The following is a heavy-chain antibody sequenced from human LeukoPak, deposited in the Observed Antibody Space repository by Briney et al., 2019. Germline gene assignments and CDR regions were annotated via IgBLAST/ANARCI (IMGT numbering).Heavy chain of an antibody. Sequence: GGSLQISCKGSGYIFTSYWIGWVRQMPGKGLEWMGIIYPGDSDTRYSPSFQGQVTISADKSISTAYLQWSSLKASEIGMYYCARHSWRGYSYAGIDYWGQGTLVTGSS. CDR1: GYIFTSYW. J-gene: IGHJ4*02. D-gene: IGHD5-18*01. CDR3: ARHSWRGYSYAGIDY. CDR2: IYPGDSDT. V-gene: IGHV5-51*01.